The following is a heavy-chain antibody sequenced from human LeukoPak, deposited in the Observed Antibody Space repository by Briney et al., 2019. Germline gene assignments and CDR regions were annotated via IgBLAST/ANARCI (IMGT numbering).Heavy chain of an antibody. D-gene: IGHD6-6*01. J-gene: IGHJ4*02. CDR3: AGEYSSSYEIDY. Sequence: GGSLRLSCAASGFTFSSYSMNWVRQAPGKGLKWVSYISSSSSTIYYADSVKGRFTISRDNAKNTLYLQMNSLRAEDTAVYYCAGEYSSSYEIDYWGQGTLVTVSS. CDR2: ISSSSSTI. CDR1: GFTFSSYS. V-gene: IGHV3-48*01.